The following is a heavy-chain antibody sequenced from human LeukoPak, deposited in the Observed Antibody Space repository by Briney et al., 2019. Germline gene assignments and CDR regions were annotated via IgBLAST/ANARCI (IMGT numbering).Heavy chain of an antibody. CDR3: ATSGSGGNYPLDY. V-gene: IGHV3-21*01. J-gene: IGHJ4*02. Sequence: PGGSLRLSCAASGFTFSSYAMNWVRQAPGKGLEWVSSITRSSSYIYYADSVKGRFTISRDNAKNSLFLQVNSLRAEDTALYYCATSGSGGNYPLDYWGQGTRVTVSS. D-gene: IGHD1-26*01. CDR2: ITRSSSYI. CDR1: GFTFSSYA.